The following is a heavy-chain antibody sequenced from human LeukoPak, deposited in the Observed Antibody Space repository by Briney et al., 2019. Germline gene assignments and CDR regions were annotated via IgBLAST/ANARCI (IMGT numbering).Heavy chain of an antibody. V-gene: IGHV3-23*01. CDR1: GFTFKTYA. Sequence: GGSLRLSCAASGFTFKTYAMSWVRQAPGKGLEGVSALSDSGGRTSYADSVRGRFTISRDNSRNTLYLQMNSLRADDTAVYYCAKVRGRVLGPDFGYYFDYWGQGTVVTVSS. CDR2: LSDSGGRT. J-gene: IGHJ4*02. CDR3: AKVRGRVLGPDFGYYFDY. D-gene: IGHD2-8*02.